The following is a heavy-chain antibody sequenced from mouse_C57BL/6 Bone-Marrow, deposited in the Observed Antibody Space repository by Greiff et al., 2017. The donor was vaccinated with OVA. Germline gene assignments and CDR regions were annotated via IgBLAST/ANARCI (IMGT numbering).Heavy chain of an antibody. CDR2: ISNGGGST. V-gene: IGHV5-12*01. Sequence: EVHLVESGGGLVQPGGSLKLSCAASGFTFSDFYMYWIRQTPEKRLEWVAYISNGGGSTYYPDTVKGRFTISRDIAKNTLYLQMSRLKSEDTAMYYCARLDAMDYWGQGTSVTVSS. CDR1: GFTFSDFY. CDR3: ARLDAMDY. J-gene: IGHJ4*01.